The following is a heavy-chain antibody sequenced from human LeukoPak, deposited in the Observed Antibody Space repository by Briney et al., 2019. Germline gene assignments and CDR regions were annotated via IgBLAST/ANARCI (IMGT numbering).Heavy chain of an antibody. CDR1: GFTVSNNY. CDR3: AGRRVLDASFDY. Sequence: GGSLRLSXAASGFTVSNNYMSWVSQAPGKGLEWVSVIYSGDDTYYVESVKGRFTISRDNSKNTLFLQMNRLRAEDTAVYYCAGRRVLDASFDYWGQGTLVTVSS. D-gene: IGHD3-16*01. CDR2: IYSGDDT. J-gene: IGHJ4*02. V-gene: IGHV3-66*02.